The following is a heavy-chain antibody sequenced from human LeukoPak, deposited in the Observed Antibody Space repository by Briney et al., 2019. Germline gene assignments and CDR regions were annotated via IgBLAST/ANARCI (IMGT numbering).Heavy chain of an antibody. J-gene: IGHJ4*02. D-gene: IGHD4-17*01. CDR2: IIPIFGTA. CDR3: ATGDYGDDDLDY. Sequence: SVKVSCKASGCTFSSYAISWVRQAPGQGLEWMGGIIPIFGTANYAQKFQGRVTITADESTSTAYMELSSLRSEDTAVYYCATGDYGDDDLDYWGQGTLVTVSS. V-gene: IGHV1-69*01. CDR1: GCTFSSYA.